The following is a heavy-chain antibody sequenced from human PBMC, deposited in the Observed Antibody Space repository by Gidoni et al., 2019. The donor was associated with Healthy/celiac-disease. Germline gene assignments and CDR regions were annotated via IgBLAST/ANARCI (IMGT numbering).Heavy chain of an antibody. J-gene: IGHJ3*02. V-gene: IGHV3-66*01. CDR3: ARDYYDSSGYPHDAFDI. Sequence: EVQLVESGGGLVQPGGSLRLSCAASGFPVSSNYMSWVRPAPGKGLEWVSVIYSGGSTYYADSVKGRVTISRDNSKNTLYLQMNSLRAEDTAVYYCARDYYDSSGYPHDAFDIWGQGTMVTVSS. CDR2: IYSGGST. D-gene: IGHD3-22*01. CDR1: GFPVSSNY.